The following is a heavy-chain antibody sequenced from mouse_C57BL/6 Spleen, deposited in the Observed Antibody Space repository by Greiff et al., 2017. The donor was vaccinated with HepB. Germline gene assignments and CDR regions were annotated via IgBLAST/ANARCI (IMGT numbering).Heavy chain of an antibody. CDR3: ARGEDYAMDY. CDR1: GYTLTSYW. Sequence: VQLQQPGAELVKPGASVKMSCKASGYTLTSYWITWVKQRPGQGLEWIGVIYPGSGSTNYNEKFKSKATLTVDTSSSTAYMQLSSLTSEDSAVYYCARGEDYAMDYWGQGTSVTVSS. CDR2: IYPGSGST. V-gene: IGHV1-55*01. J-gene: IGHJ4*01.